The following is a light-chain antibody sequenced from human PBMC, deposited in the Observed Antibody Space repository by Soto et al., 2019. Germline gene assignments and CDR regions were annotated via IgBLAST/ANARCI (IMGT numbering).Light chain of an antibody. CDR3: QQYGSSPVT. CDR1: QSVTSSY. CDR2: GAS. J-gene: IGKJ3*01. V-gene: IGKV3-20*01. Sequence: EMVLPQSPGTLSLSPGERATLTCRASQSVTSSYLAWYQQKPGQAPMLLMYGASSRATGIPDRFGGSGSGTAFSLTTSRLEPEEFAVYYCQQYGSSPVTFGPGTKVDIK.